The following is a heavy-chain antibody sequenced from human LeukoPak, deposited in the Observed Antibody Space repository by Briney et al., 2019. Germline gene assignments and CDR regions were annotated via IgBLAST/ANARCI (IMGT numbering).Heavy chain of an antibody. J-gene: IGHJ4*02. CDR1: GLTFSGRA. Sequence: GGSLRLSCAVSGLTFSGRAMTWVRQAPGQGLQWVSSIDISGDNTAYADAVKGRFTISRDNSRSMLYLQMNDLRVEDSAIYYCANEIRPNDYWGQGTLVTVSS. CDR2: IDISGDNT. CDR3: ANEIRPNDY. V-gene: IGHV3-23*01.